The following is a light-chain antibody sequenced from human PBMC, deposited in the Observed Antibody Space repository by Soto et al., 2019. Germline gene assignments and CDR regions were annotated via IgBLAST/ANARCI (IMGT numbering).Light chain of an antibody. CDR3: CSHAGSYEV. Sequence: QSALTQPASVSGSPGQSITISCTGTSSDVGYDNYVSWFQQHPGKAPKLMIYEVSRRPSGVPDRFSGSKSDNTASLTISGLQAEDEADYYCCSHAGSYEVFGGGTKLTVL. CDR1: SSDVGYDNY. V-gene: IGLV2-11*01. J-gene: IGLJ2*01. CDR2: EVS.